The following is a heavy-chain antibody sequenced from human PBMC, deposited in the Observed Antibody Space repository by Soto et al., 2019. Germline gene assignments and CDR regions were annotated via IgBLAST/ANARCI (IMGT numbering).Heavy chain of an antibody. V-gene: IGHV4-61*08. J-gene: IGHJ6*02. CDR2: IYYSGST. D-gene: IGHD3-9*01. Sequence: PSETLSLTCAVSGGSISSGGYYWSWIRQPPGKGLEWIGYIYYSGSTNYNPSLKSRVTISVDTSKNQFSLKLSSVTAADTAVYYCARGGYDILTGYYRNGMDVWGQGTTVTVSS. CDR3: ARGGYDILTGYYRNGMDV. CDR1: GGSISSGGYY.